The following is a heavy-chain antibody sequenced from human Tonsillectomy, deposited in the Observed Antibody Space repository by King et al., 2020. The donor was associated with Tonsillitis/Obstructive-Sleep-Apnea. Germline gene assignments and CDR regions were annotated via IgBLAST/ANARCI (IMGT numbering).Heavy chain of an antibody. V-gene: IGHV4-59*01. CDR1: GGSISSSY. CDR2: IYYSGST. CDR3: ARDMVLEAGGDAFDI. D-gene: IGHD2-8*01. Sequence: QLQESGPGLVKPSETLSLTSTVSGGSISSSYWSWIRQPPGKGLEWIGYIYYSGSTNYNPSLKSRVTISVDTSKNQFSLRLSSVTAADTAGYYCARDMVLEAGGDAFDIWGQGTMVTVSS. J-gene: IGHJ3*02.